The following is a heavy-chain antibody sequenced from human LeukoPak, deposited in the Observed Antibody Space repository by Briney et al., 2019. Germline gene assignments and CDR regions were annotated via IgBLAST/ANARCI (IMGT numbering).Heavy chain of an antibody. Sequence: GASVKVSCKASGYTFTSYYMHWVRQAPGQGLEWMGWISAYNGNTNYAQKLQGRVTMTTDTSTSTAYMELRSLRSDDTAVYYCARALTMIVVDDYYFDYWGQGTLVTVSP. CDR1: GYTFTSYY. D-gene: IGHD3-22*01. J-gene: IGHJ4*02. CDR2: ISAYNGNT. V-gene: IGHV1-18*04. CDR3: ARALTMIVVDDYYFDY.